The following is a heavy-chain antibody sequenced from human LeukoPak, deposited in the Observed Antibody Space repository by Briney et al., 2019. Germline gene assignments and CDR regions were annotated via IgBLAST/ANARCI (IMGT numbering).Heavy chain of an antibody. Sequence: PGGSLRLSCAASGFTVSSNYMSWVRQAPGKGLEWVSFIYGDGTTYYADSVKGRFTISRHNSKNTLYLQMNTLRAEDTAVYYCARSNWYFDVWGRGTLVTVSS. CDR1: GFTVSSNY. CDR2: IYGDGTT. J-gene: IGHJ2*01. CDR3: ARSNWYFDV. V-gene: IGHV3-53*04.